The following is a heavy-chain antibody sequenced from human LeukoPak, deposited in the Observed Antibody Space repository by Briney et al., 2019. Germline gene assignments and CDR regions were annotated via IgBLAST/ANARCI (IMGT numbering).Heavy chain of an antibody. CDR2: IIPILGIA. Sequence: SVKVSCKAFGGAFSSYAISWVRQAPGQGLEWMGRIIPILGIANYAQKFQGRVTMTRNTSISTAYMELSSLRSEDTAVYYCASAYDSSGYYSSDAFDIWGQGTMVTVSS. V-gene: IGHV1-69*04. D-gene: IGHD3-22*01. J-gene: IGHJ3*02. CDR3: ASAYDSSGYYSSDAFDI. CDR1: GGAFSSYA.